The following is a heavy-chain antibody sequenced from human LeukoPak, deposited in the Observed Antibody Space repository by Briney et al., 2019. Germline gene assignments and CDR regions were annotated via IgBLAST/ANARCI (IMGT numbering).Heavy chain of an antibody. Sequence: SSETLSLTCAVYGGSFSGYYWSWIRQPAGKGLEWIGRIYTSGSTNYNPSLKSRVTMSVDTSKNQFSLKLSSVTAADTAVYYCASAHDYYDSSGYLAYWGQGTLVTVSS. V-gene: IGHV4-59*10. CDR2: IYTSGST. D-gene: IGHD3-22*01. J-gene: IGHJ4*02. CDR1: GGSFSGYY. CDR3: ASAHDYYDSSGYLAY.